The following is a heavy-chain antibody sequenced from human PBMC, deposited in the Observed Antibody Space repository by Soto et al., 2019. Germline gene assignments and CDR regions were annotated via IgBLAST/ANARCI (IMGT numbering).Heavy chain of an antibody. Sequence: GGSLRLSCAASGFTFSDYYMTWIRQAPGKGLEWVSYISSGGSSIYYADSVKGRFTISRDNAKNSLYLQMNSLRAEDTAMYYCASLAIGTIIRGAPDFWGQGTLVTVS. D-gene: IGHD3-10*01. J-gene: IGHJ4*02. CDR3: ASLAIGTIIRGAPDF. V-gene: IGHV3-11*01. CDR1: GFTFSDYY. CDR2: ISSGGSSI.